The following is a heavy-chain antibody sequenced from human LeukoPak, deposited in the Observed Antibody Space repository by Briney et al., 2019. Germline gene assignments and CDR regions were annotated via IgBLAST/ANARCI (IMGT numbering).Heavy chain of an antibody. J-gene: IGHJ5*02. V-gene: IGHV3-30*18. D-gene: IGHD6-6*01. Sequence: GGSLRLSCAASGFTFSSYGMHWVRQAPGKGLEWVAVISYDGSNKYYADSVKGRFTISRDNSKSTLYLQMNSLRAEDTAVYYCAKDEGEGSSAFDPWGQGTLVTVSS. CDR1: GFTFSSYG. CDR3: AKDEGEGSSAFDP. CDR2: ISYDGSNK.